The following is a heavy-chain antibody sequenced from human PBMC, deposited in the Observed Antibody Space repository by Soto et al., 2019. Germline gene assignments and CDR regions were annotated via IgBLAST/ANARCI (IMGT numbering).Heavy chain of an antibody. V-gene: IGHV3-30-3*01. Sequence: HPGGSLRLSCAASGFTFSSYAMHWVRQAPGKGLEWVAVISYDGSNKYYADSVKGRFTISRDNSKNTLYLQMNSLRAEDTAVYYCARPSSVLGIAAAGPFDYWGQGTLVTVSS. J-gene: IGHJ4*02. CDR1: GFTFSSYA. D-gene: IGHD6-13*01. CDR3: ARPSSVLGIAAAGPFDY. CDR2: ISYDGSNK.